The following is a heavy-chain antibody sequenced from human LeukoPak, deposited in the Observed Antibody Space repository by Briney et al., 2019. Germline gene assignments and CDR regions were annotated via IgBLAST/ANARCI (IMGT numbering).Heavy chain of an antibody. Sequence: PSETLSLTCTVSSGSISITSYYWGWIRQSPGKGLEWIGSIYYSGNTYDNPSLKRRVTMSVDTSKNQFSLRLTSVTAADTAVYLCARHRTTHEYFDLWGRGTLVSVSS. V-gene: IGHV4-39*01. CDR2: IYYSGNT. D-gene: IGHD2/OR15-2a*01. CDR1: SGSISITSYY. J-gene: IGHJ2*01. CDR3: ARHRTTHEYFDL.